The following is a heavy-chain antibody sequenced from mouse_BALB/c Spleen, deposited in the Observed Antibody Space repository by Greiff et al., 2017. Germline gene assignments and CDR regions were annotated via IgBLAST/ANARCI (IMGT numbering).Heavy chain of an antibody. V-gene: IGHV1-4*02. J-gene: IGHJ3*01. CDR1: GYTFTSYT. Sequence: VQLKQSAAELARPGASVKMSCKASGYTFTSYTMHWVKQRPGQGLEWIGYINPSSGYTEYNQKFKDKTTLTADKSSSTAYMQLSSLTSEDSAVYYCAITTATAWFAYWGQGTLVTVSA. CDR2: INPSSGYT. CDR3: AITTATAWFAY. D-gene: IGHD1-2*01.